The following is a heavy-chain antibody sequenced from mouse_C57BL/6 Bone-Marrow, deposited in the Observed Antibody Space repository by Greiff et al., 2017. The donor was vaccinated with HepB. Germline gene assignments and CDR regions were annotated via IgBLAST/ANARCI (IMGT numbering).Heavy chain of an antibody. J-gene: IGHJ4*01. V-gene: IGHV1-64*01. Sequence: QVQLQQPGAELVKPGASVKLSCKASGYTFTSYWMHWVKQRPGQGLEWIGMIHPNSGSTNYNEKFKSKATLTVEKSSSTAYMQLSSLTSEDSAVYYCARMGYDGYYVPMDYWGQGTSVTVSS. CDR2: IHPNSGST. CDR1: GYTFTSYW. D-gene: IGHD2-3*01. CDR3: ARMGYDGYYVPMDY.